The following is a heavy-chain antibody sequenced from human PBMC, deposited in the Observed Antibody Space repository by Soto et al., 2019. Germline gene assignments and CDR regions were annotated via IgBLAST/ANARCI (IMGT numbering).Heavy chain of an antibody. CDR2: IYYSGST. CDR3: ATLSGSGAFDI. V-gene: IGHV4-59*08. J-gene: IGHJ3*02. D-gene: IGHD3-10*01. CDR1: AGSISSYY. Sequence: SETLSLTCTVSAGSISSYYWSWIRQPPGKGLEWIGYIYYSGSTNYNPSLKSRVTISVDTSKNQFSLKLSSVTAADTAVYYCATLSGSGAFDIWGQGTMVTVSS.